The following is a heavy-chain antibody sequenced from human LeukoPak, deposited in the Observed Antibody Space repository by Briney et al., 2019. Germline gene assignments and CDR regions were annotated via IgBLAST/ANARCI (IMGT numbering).Heavy chain of an antibody. CDR1: GYTFTGYY. Sequence: RASVKVSCKASGYTFTGYYMHWVRQAPGQGLEWMGWINPNSGGTNYAQNFQGRVTMTRDTSSSTAYMELSRLRSDDTAVYYCARGIAAAGTHWFDPWGQGTLVTVSS. D-gene: IGHD6-13*01. CDR2: INPNSGGT. J-gene: IGHJ5*02. V-gene: IGHV1-2*02. CDR3: ARGIAAAGTHWFDP.